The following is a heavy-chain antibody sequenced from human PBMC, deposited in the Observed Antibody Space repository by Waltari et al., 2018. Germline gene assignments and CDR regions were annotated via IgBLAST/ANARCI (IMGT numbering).Heavy chain of an antibody. V-gene: IGHV3-23*01. J-gene: IGHJ4*02. CDR1: GFTFANHA. CDR3: AKAKTTGDGRHFDD. CDR2: SSATGTRT. D-gene: IGHD1-1*01. Sequence: EVNLLESGGGLIQPGGSLRLSCAGSGFTFANHAINWVRQAPGNGRGWVSHSSATGTRTYYATSVQGRFTVSRDNSKNTLYLQMHNLGVEDTDLYYCAKAKTTGDGRHFDDWGQGTLVTVSS.